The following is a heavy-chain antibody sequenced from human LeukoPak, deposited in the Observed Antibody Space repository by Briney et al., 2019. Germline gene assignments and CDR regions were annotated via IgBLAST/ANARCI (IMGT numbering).Heavy chain of an antibody. V-gene: IGHV4-38-2*02. D-gene: IGHD6-6*01. CDR3: ARYGSSSFYYYYYMDV. J-gene: IGHJ6*03. CDR2: IYHSGSN. Sequence: PSETLSLTCTVSGYSISSGYYWGWIRQPPGKGLEWIGSIYHSGSNYYNPSLKSRVTISVDTSKNQLSLNLSSVTAADTAVYYCARYGSSSFYYYYYMDVWGKGTTVTVSS. CDR1: GYSISSGYY.